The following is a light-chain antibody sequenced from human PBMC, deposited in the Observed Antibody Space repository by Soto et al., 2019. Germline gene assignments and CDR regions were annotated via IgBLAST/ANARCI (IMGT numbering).Light chain of an antibody. CDR2: GVY. J-gene: IGLJ2*01. CDR1: DSDVGGYNY. V-gene: IGLV2-14*01. Sequence: QSALTQPASVSGSPGQSITISCTGTDSDVGGYNYVSWYQQHPGKAPKLMIYGVYNRPSGVSNRFSGSKSGNTASLTISGLQAGDEADYYCSSFTNHHTPHVVFGGGTKLTVL. CDR3: SSFTNHHTPHVV.